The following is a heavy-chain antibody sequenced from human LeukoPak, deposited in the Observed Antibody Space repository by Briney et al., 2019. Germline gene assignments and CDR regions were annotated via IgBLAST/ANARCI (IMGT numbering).Heavy chain of an antibody. CDR2: ISSSGSTI. Sequence: PGGSLRLSCAASGFTFSDYYMSWIRQAPGKGLEWVSYISSSGSTIYYADSVKGRFTISRDNAKNSVYLQMNSLRAEDTALYYCSGGVIAYNWFDPWGQGTLVTVSS. CDR3: SGGVIAYNWFDP. CDR1: GFTFSDYY. V-gene: IGHV3-11*01. D-gene: IGHD3-16*02. J-gene: IGHJ5*02.